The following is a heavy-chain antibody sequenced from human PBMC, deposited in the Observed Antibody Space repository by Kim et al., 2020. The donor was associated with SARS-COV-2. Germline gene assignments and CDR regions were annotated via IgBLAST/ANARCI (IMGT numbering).Heavy chain of an antibody. Sequence: SGPTLVNPTETRTLTCTVSGFSLSNARMGVSWIRQPPGKSLEWLAHIFSNDEKSYSTSLKSRLTISKDTSKSQVVLTMTNMDPVDTATYYCARIRRNYDYIWGSPLGSAFDIWGQGTMVTVSS. J-gene: IGHJ3*02. D-gene: IGHD3-16*01. CDR2: IFSNDEK. CDR3: ARIRRNYDYIWGSPLGSAFDI. CDR1: GFSLSNARMG. V-gene: IGHV2-26*01.